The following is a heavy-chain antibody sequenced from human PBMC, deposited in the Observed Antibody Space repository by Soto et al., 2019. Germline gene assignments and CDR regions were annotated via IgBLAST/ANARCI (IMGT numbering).Heavy chain of an antibody. CDR1: GFTVSSNY. V-gene: IGHV3-53*05. J-gene: IGHJ3*02. Sequence: GSLRLSCAASGFTVSSNYMSWVRQAPGKGLEWVSVIYSGGSTYYADSVKGRFTISRDNSKNTLYLQMNSLRAEDTAVYYCARAVAGHDAFDIWGQGKMVTVSS. CDR3: ARAVAGHDAFDI. D-gene: IGHD6-19*01. CDR2: IYSGGST.